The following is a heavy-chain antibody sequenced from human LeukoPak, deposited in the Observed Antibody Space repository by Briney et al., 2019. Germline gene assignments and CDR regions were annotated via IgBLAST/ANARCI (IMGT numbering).Heavy chain of an antibody. J-gene: IGHJ4*02. V-gene: IGHV4-39*01. Sequence: NPSETLSLTCTVSGGSISSSSYYWGWIRQPPGKGLEWIGSIYYSGSTYYNPSLKSRVTISVDTSKNQFSLKLSSVTAADTAVYYCARYETDFWSGYPDYWGQGTLVTVSS. CDR1: GGSISSSSYY. CDR2: IYYSGST. CDR3: ARYETDFWSGYPDY. D-gene: IGHD3-3*01.